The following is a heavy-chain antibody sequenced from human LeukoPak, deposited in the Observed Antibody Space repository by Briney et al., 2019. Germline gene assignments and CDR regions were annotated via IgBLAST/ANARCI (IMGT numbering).Heavy chain of an antibody. CDR2: ISSSGSTI. J-gene: IGHJ4*02. D-gene: IGHD1-14*01. Sequence: GGSLRLSCAASGFTVSSNYMSWVRQAPGKGLEWVSYISSSGSTIYYADSVKGRFTISRDNAKNSLYLQMNSLRAEDTAVYYCARDEPWAYADFDYWGQGTLVTVSS. CDR1: GFTVSSNY. V-gene: IGHV3-11*01. CDR3: ARDEPWAYADFDY.